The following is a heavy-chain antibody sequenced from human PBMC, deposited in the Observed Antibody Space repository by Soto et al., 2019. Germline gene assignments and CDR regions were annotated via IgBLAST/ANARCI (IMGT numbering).Heavy chain of an antibody. CDR1: GDSISSYY. CDR2: LYYGRSA. D-gene: IGHD3-22*01. J-gene: IGHJ4*02. Sequence: QVQLQESGPGLVKPSETLSLTCAVSGDSISSYYCMWIRQPPGKGLESIGYLYYGRSANSNPSLRSGVTLSVDTSTNQCALALSSMTAADTAVYYCALRSMAVVPEYWGQGTLVTVSS. V-gene: IGHV4-59*01. CDR3: ALRSMAVVPEY.